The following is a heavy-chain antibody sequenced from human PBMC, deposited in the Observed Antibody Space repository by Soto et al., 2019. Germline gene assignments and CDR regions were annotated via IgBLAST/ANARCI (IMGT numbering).Heavy chain of an antibody. V-gene: IGHV1-3*01. Sequence: QVQLVQSGAEVKKPGASVKVSCKASGYTFTSYAMHWVRQAPGQRLEWMGWINAGNGNTKYSQKSQGRGTITRDTSASTAYMELSSLRSEDTAVYYCARDPGYSYGYNWGQGTLVTVSS. CDR2: INAGNGNT. CDR3: ARDPGYSYGYN. D-gene: IGHD5-18*01. J-gene: IGHJ4*02. CDR1: GYTFTSYA.